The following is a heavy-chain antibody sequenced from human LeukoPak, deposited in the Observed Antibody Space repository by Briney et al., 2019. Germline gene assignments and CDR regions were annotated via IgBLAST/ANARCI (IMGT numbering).Heavy chain of an antibody. CDR1: GYTFTSYD. D-gene: IGHD3-3*01. J-gene: IGHJ4*02. CDR3: ARQATIFGVVSNDY. Sequence: ASVKVSCKASGYTFTSYDINWVRQATGQGLEWMGWMNPNSGNTGYAQKFQGRVTMTRNTSISTAYMGLSSLRSDDTAVYYCARQATIFGVVSNDYWGQGTLVTVSS. V-gene: IGHV1-8*01. CDR2: MNPNSGNT.